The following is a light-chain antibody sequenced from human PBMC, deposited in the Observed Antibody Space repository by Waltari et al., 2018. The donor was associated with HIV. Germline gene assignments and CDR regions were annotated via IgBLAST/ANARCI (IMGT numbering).Light chain of an antibody. CDR1: RIVSTY. Sequence: DIQMTQSPSSLSASVGDRVTITCRASRIVSTYLNWYQQKPGKAPKNPIYDASRLQSGVPSRFSGSGSGTDFTLTISSLQPEDFATYYCQQTYITPHTFGQGTRLEIQ. CDR3: QQTYITPHT. V-gene: IGKV1-39*01. CDR2: DAS. J-gene: IGKJ2*01.